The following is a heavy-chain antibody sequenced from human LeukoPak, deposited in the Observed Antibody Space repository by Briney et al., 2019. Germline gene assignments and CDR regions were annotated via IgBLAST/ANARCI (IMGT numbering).Heavy chain of an antibody. D-gene: IGHD5-18*01. CDR2: ISSRGSTI. CDR1: GFTFSDYY. V-gene: IGHV3-11*01. J-gene: IGHJ6*02. Sequence: GGSLRLSCAASGFTFSDYYMSWIRQAPGKGLEWVSYISSRGSTIYYADSVKGRFTISRDNAKNSLYLQVNSLRAEDTAVYYCARHDTAMATDYGMDVWGQGTTVTVSS. CDR3: ARHDTAMATDYGMDV.